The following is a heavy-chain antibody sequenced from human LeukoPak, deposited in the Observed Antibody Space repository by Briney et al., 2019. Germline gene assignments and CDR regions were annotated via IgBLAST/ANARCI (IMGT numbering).Heavy chain of an antibody. Sequence: GGTLRLSCAASGFTFSSYEMNWVRQAPGEGLEWVSYISSSGSTIYYADSVRGRFTISRDNAKNSLYLQMNSLRAEDTAVYYCASGVLRWLQLNGAFDIWGQGTMVTVSS. CDR3: ASGVLRWLQLNGAFDI. CDR1: GFTFSSYE. CDR2: ISSSGSTI. V-gene: IGHV3-48*03. J-gene: IGHJ3*02. D-gene: IGHD5-24*01.